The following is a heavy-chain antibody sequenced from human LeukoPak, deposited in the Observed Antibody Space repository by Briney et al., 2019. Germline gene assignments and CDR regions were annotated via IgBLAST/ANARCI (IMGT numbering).Heavy chain of an antibody. J-gene: IGHJ4*02. CDR1: GFTFDDYA. Sequence: PGRSLRLSCAASGFTFDDYAMHWVRQAPGKGLQWVSGISWNSGAIGYADSVKGRFTISRDNAKNPLYLQMNNLRAEDTALYYCAKDIWGGSPDGYNRFDYWGQGTLVTVSS. V-gene: IGHV3-9*01. CDR2: ISWNSGAI. CDR3: AKDIWGGSPDGYNRFDY. D-gene: IGHD5-24*01.